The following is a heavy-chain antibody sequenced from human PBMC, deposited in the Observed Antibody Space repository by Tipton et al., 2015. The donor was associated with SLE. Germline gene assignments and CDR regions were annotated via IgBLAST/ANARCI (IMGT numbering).Heavy chain of an antibody. V-gene: IGHV3-30-3*01. CDR2: ISYDGSNK. CDR3: ARDEDYGGNFDY. Sequence: QLVQSGGGVVQPGRSLRLSCAASGFTFSSYAMHWVRQAPGKGLEWVAVISYDGSNKYYADSVKGRFTISRDNSKNTLYLQMNSLRAEDTAVYYCARDEDYGGNFDYWGQGTLVTVSS. CDR1: GFTFSSYA. J-gene: IGHJ4*02. D-gene: IGHD4-23*01.